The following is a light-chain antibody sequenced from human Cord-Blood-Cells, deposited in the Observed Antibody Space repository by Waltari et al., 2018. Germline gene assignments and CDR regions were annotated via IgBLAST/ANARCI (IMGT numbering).Light chain of an antibody. J-gene: IGKJ1*01. CDR3: QQRSNCPPWT. V-gene: IGKV3-11*01. Sequence: EIVLTQSPATLSLSPGERATLSCRASQSVSSYLAWYQQKPGQAPRLLIYDASNRATGIPAMFSGGVSGTDFTLTISSLEPEDFAVYYCQQRSNCPPWTFGQGTKVEIK. CDR1: QSVSSY. CDR2: DAS.